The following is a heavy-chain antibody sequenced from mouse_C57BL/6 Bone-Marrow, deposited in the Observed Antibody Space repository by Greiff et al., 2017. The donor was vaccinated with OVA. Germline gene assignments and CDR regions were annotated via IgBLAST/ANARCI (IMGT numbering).Heavy chain of an antibody. V-gene: IGHV1-81*01. CDR1: GYTFTSYG. CDR3: ANYDYDGKYFDY. D-gene: IGHD2-4*01. J-gene: IGHJ2*01. Sequence: QVQLQQSGAELARPGASVKLSCKASGYTFTSYGISWVKQRTGQGLEWIGEIYPRSGNTYYNEKFKGKATLTADKSSSTAYMGLRSLTSEDSAVYFCANYDYDGKYFDYWGQGTTLTVSS. CDR2: IYPRSGNT.